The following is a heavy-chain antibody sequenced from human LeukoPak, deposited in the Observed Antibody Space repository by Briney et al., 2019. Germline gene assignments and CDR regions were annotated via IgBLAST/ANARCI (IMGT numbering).Heavy chain of an antibody. CDR3: AKDIRYYYDSSGGFDY. V-gene: IGHV3-9*01. D-gene: IGHD3-22*01. Sequence: GGSLRLSCAASGFTFDDYAMHWVRQAPGKGLEWVSGISWNSGSIGYADSLKGGFTNSRDNAKNYLYLQMNSLRAEDTALYYCAKDIRYYYDSSGGFDYWGQGTLVSVSS. CDR1: GFTFDDYA. CDR2: ISWNSGSI. J-gene: IGHJ4*02.